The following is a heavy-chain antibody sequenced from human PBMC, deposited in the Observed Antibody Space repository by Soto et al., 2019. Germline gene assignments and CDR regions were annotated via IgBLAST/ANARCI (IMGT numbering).Heavy chain of an antibody. CDR3: ARGGIVGAAGDAFDI. Sequence: QLQLQESGSGLVKPSQTLSLTCAVSGGSISSGGYSWSWIRQPPGKGLEWIGYIYHSGSTYYNPSLKSRVTISVDRSKNQFSLKLSSVTAADTAVYYCARGGIVGAAGDAFDIWGQGTMVTVSS. CDR2: IYHSGST. CDR1: GGSISSGGYS. V-gene: IGHV4-30-2*01. J-gene: IGHJ3*02. D-gene: IGHD1-26*01.